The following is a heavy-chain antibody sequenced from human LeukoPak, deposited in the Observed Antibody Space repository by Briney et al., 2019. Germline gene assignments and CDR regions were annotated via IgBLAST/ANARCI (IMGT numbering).Heavy chain of an antibody. J-gene: IGHJ4*02. CDR2: INTNTGNP. D-gene: IGHD4-17*01. Sequence: EASVKVSCKASGYRFTSSVMNWVRHAPGQGLEWMGWINTNTGNPTYAQGFTGRFVFSLDTSVSTAYLQISSLKTEDIAVYYCARSLTYDGDHPPFDYWGQGTLVTVSS. CDR3: ARSLTYDGDHPPFDY. V-gene: IGHV7-4-1*02. CDR1: GYRFTSSV.